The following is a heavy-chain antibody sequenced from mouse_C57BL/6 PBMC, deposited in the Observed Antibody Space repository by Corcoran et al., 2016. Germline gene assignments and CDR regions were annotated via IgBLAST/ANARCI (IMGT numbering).Heavy chain of an antibody. Sequence: QIQLVQSGPEQKKPGETVKISCKASGYTFTTYGLSWVKQAPGKGLQWMGWINTYSGVPTYADDFKGRFAFSLETSASTAYLQINNLKNEDTATYFCARRYYGSSYYFDYWGQGTTLTVSS. D-gene: IGHD1-1*01. J-gene: IGHJ2*01. CDR3: ARRYYGSSYYFDY. V-gene: IGHV9-3*01. CDR2: INTYSGVP. CDR1: GYTFTTYG.